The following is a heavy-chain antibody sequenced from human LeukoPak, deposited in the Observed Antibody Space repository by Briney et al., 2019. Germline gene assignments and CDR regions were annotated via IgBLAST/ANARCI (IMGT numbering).Heavy chain of an antibody. Sequence: SGGSLRLSCAASGFTFDDYGMSWVRQAPGKGLEWVSGINWNGGSTGYADSVKGRFTISRGNAKNSLYLQMNSLRAEDTALYYCARDRDPSGPDAFNIWGQGTMVTVSS. D-gene: IGHD3-10*01. J-gene: IGHJ3*02. V-gene: IGHV3-20*04. CDR2: INWNGGST. CDR3: ARDRDPSGPDAFNI. CDR1: GFTFDDYG.